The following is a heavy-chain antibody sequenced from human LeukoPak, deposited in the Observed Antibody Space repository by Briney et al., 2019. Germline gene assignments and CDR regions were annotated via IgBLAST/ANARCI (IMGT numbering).Heavy chain of an antibody. CDR1: GFTFSSYS. CDR3: AAGIAVAGADY. CDR2: ISSRSSSI. Sequence: PGGSLRLSCAASGFTFSSYSMNWVRQAPGKGLEWVSSISSRSSSIYYADSVKGRFTISRDNTKNSLYLQMNSLRAEDTAVYYCAAGIAVAGADYWGQGTLVTVSS. D-gene: IGHD6-19*01. J-gene: IGHJ4*02. V-gene: IGHV3-21*01.